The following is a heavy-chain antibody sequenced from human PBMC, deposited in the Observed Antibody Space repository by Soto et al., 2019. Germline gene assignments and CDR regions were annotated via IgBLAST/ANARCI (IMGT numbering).Heavy chain of an antibody. V-gene: IGHV3-66*01. CDR3: AGDFHFVF. Sequence: EEQVVESGGGLVQPGGSLRLSCAASGFTVSSTYMNWVRQAPGKGLEWVSVMYSGGSKYYADSVRGRFIISRDNSKNTLYLQVNSLRVEDTAVYYCAGDFHFVFWGQGTLVTGSS. CDR1: GFTVSSTY. CDR2: MYSGGSK. J-gene: IGHJ4*02.